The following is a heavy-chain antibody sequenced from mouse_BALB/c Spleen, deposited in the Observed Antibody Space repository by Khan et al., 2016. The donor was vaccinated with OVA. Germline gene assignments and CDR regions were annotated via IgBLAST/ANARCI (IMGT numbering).Heavy chain of an antibody. J-gene: IGHJ3*01. CDR3: TRGGYGSPFAY. CDR1: GYTFTSYY. CDR2: INPSNGGT. Sequence: QVQLKQSGAELVKPGASVKLSCKASGYTFTSYYMYWVKQRPGQGLEWIGEINPSNGGTNVNEKFKSKATLTVDKSSSTAYMEVSSLTSEDSAVYYCTRGGYGSPFAYGGQGTLVTVSA. D-gene: IGHD1-1*01. V-gene: IGHV1S81*02.